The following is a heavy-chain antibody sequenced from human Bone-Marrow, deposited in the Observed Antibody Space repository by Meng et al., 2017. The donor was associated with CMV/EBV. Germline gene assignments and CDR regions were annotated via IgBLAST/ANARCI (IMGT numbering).Heavy chain of an antibody. J-gene: IGHJ3*02. D-gene: IGHD6-19*01. CDR2: IYYSGST. CDR3: ARVAYSSGWYAYAFDI. Sequence: SETLSLTCTVSGGSISSSSYYWGWIRQPPGKGLEWIGSIYYSGSTYYNPSLKSRVTISVDTSRNQFSLKLSSVTAADTAVYYWARVAYSSGWYAYAFDIWGQGTMVTVSS. V-gene: IGHV4-39*07. CDR1: GGSISSSSYY.